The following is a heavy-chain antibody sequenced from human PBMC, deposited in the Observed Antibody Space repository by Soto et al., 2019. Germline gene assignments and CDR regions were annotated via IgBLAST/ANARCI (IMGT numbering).Heavy chain of an antibody. Sequence: QVQLQESGPGLVKPSETLSLTCIVSGASMSTFYWTWIRQPPGKGLEWIVYIHHTGSTNSNPSLKSRVTISGDTSNNQCSLRLSSVTAADTAVYYCARAPSPKSSSWYWVDYRGQATLFNVAA. D-gene: IGHD6-13*01. CDR2: IHHTGST. V-gene: IGHV4-59*01. CDR1: GASMSTFY. CDR3: ARAPSPKSSSWYWVDY. J-gene: IGHJ4*02.